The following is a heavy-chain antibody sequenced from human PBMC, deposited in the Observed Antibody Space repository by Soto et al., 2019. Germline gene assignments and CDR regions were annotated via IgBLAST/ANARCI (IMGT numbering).Heavy chain of an antibody. Sequence: ASVKVSCKASGYTFTGYYMHWVRQAPGQGLDCMGWINPNSGGTNYAQKFQGWVTMTRDTSISTAYMELSRLRSDDTAVYYCARVWSSGDDLALYYWGQGTLVTVSS. D-gene: IGHD5-12*01. J-gene: IGHJ4*02. CDR2: INPNSGGT. V-gene: IGHV1-2*04. CDR3: ARVWSSGDDLALYY. CDR1: GYTFTGYY.